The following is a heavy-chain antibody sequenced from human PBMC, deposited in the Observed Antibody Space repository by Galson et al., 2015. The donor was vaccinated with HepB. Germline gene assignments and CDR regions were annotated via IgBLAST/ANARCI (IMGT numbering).Heavy chain of an antibody. J-gene: IGHJ4*02. CDR1: GYTFTSYY. D-gene: IGHD2-21*02. Sequence: SVKVSCKASGYTFTSYYMHWVRQAPGQGLEWMGIINPSGGSTSYAQKFQGRVTMTRDTSTSTVYMELSSLRSEDTAVYYCAREKAHCGGDCYSLDYWGQGTLVTVSS. CDR3: AREKAHCGGDCYSLDY. V-gene: IGHV1-46*01. CDR2: INPSGGST.